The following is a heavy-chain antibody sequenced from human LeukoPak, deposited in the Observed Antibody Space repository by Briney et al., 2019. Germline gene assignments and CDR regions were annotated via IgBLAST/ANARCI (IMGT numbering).Heavy chain of an antibody. D-gene: IGHD1-26*01. CDR2: IYSGGST. Sequence: QTGGSLRLSCAASGFTVSSNYMSWVRQAPGKGLEWVSVIYSGGSTYYADSVKGRFTISRDNSKNTLYLQMNSLRAEDTAVYYCARISRELLGLYYYYYMDVWGKGTTVTISS. CDR1: GFTVSSNY. J-gene: IGHJ6*03. CDR3: ARISRELLGLYYYYYMDV. V-gene: IGHV3-53*01.